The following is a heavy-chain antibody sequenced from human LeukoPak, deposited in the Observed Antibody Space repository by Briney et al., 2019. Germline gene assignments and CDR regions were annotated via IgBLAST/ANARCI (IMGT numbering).Heavy chain of an antibody. CDR1: GGTFSSYA. CDR2: IIPIFGTA. J-gene: IGHJ3*02. CDR3: AKIVDYGGYDAFDI. D-gene: IGHD4-23*01. V-gene: IGHV1-69*13. Sequence: GASVKVSCKASGGTFSSYAISWVRQAPGQGLGWMGGIIPIFGTANYAQKFQGRVTITADESTSTAYMELSSLRSEDTAVYYCAKIVDYGGYDAFDIWGQGTMVTVSS.